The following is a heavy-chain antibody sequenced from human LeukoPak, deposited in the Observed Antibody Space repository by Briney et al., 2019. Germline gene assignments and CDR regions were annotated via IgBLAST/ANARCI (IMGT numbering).Heavy chain of an antibody. V-gene: IGHV1-2*02. D-gene: IGHD4-17*01. J-gene: IGHJ4*02. CDR3: ARSDDYGDLYYFDY. CDR2: INPNSGGT. CDR1: GYTFTGYY. Sequence: ASVKVSCKASGYTFTGYYMHWVRQAPGQGLEWMGWINPNSGGTNYAQKFQGRVTMTRDTSISTAYMELSRLRSDDTAVYYCARSDDYGDLYYFDYWGQGTLVTGSS.